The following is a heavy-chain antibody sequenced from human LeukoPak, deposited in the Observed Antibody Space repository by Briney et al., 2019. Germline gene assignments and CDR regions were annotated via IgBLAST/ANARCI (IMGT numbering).Heavy chain of an antibody. CDR1: GGSFSGYY. D-gene: IGHD5-12*01. CDR3: ARDKGYSGYDYQDY. J-gene: IGHJ4*02. Sequence: SETLSLTCAVYGGSFSGYYWSWIRQPPGKGLEWIGRIYTSGSTNYNPSLKSRVTMSVDTSKNQFSLKLSSVTAADTAVYYCARDKGYSGYDYQDYWGQGTLVTVSS. V-gene: IGHV4-59*10. CDR2: IYTSGST.